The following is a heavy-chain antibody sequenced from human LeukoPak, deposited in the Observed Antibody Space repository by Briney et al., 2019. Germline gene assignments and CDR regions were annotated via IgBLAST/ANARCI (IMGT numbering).Heavy chain of an antibody. CDR1: GFIVSSHY. J-gene: IGHJ5*02. V-gene: IGHV3-53*01. CDR3: ARHDWFDP. CDR2: MYSGGNT. Sequence: GGSLRLSCAVSGFIVSSHYMSWVRQAPGKGLEWVSVMYSGGNTYYADSVKGRFTISRDNSKNTLLLQMNSLRADDTAVYYCARHDWFDPWGQGTLVTVSS.